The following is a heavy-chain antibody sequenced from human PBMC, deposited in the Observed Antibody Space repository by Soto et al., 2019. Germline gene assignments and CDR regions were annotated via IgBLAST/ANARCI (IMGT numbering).Heavy chain of an antibody. V-gene: IGHV3-15*01. CDR3: TTAEAGYARNYGMDV. D-gene: IGHD2-2*01. CDR2: IKSKTDGGTT. J-gene: IGHJ6*02. CDR1: GFTFSNAW. Sequence: PGGSLRLSCAASGFTFSNAWMSWVRQAPGKGLEWVGRIKSKTDGGTTDYAAPVKGRFTISRDDSKNTLYLQMNSLKTEDTAVYYCTTAEAGYARNYGMDVWGQGTTVTVSS.